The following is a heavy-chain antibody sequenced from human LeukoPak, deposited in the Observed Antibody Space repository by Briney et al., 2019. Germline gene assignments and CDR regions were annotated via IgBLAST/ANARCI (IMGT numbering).Heavy chain of an antibody. V-gene: IGHV1-8*02. J-gene: IGHJ3*02. CDR3: ARIYVKFCSGGSCYSDDSFDI. CDR2: MNPNSGNT. D-gene: IGHD2-15*01. Sequence: ASVKVSCMASGYTFTAYYVHWVRQAPGQGLEWMGWMNPNSGNTGYAQKFQGRVTMTRNTSISTAYMELSSLRSEDTAVYYCARIYVKFCSGGSCYSDDSFDIWGQGTMVTVSS. CDR1: GYTFTAYY.